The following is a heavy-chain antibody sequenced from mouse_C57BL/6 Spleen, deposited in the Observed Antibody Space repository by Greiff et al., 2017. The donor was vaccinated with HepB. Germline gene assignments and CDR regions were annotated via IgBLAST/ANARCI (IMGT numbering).Heavy chain of an antibody. V-gene: IGHV2-2*01. CDR1: GFSLTSYG. CDR2: IWSGGST. Sequence: VQGVESGPGLVQPSQSLSITCTVSGFSLTSYGVHWVRQSPGKGLEWLGVIWSGGSTDYNAAFISRLSISKDNSKSQVFFKMNSLQADDTAIYYCAQGYYGSSYGYFDVWGTGTTVTVSS. D-gene: IGHD1-1*01. J-gene: IGHJ1*03. CDR3: AQGYYGSSYGYFDV.